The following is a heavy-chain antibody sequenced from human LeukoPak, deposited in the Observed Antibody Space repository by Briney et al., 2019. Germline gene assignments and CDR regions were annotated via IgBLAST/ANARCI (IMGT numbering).Heavy chain of an antibody. CDR1: GFTFSSYG. V-gene: IGHV3-30*03. Sequence: GGSLRLSCAASGFTFSSYGMHWVRQAPGKGLEWVAVISYDGSNKYYADSVKGRFTISRDNSKNTLYLQMNSLRAEDTAVYYCARESMPQDYFDYWGQGTLVTVSS. CDR2: ISYDGSNK. CDR3: ARESMPQDYFDY. D-gene: IGHD2-2*01. J-gene: IGHJ4*02.